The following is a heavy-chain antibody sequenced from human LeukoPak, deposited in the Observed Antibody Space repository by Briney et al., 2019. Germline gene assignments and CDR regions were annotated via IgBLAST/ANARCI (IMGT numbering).Heavy chain of an antibody. CDR2: IYYSGST. J-gene: IGHJ3*02. CDR3: ARHEIAIVVVGGAFDI. V-gene: IGHV4-39*01. D-gene: IGHD2-15*01. Sequence: MSSQTLSLTCTVSGGSISSGSYYWSWIRQPPGKGLEWIGSIYYSGSTYYNPSLKSRVTISVDTSKNQFSLKLSSVTAADTAVYYCARHEIAIVVVGGAFDIWGQGTMVTVSS. CDR1: GGSISSGSYY.